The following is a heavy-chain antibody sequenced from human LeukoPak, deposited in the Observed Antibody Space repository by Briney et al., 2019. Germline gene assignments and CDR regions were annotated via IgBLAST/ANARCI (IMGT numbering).Heavy chain of an antibody. V-gene: IGHV3-21*01. J-gene: IGHJ3*02. CDR1: GFTFSSYS. Sequence: GGSLRLSCAASGFTFSSYSMNWVRQAPGKGLEWVSSISSSSSYIYYADSVKGRFTISRDNAKNSLYLQMNSLRAEDTAVYYCARHRPTSNDAFDIWGQGTMVTVSS. CDR2: ISSSSSYI. CDR3: ARHRPTSNDAFDI. D-gene: IGHD1-26*01.